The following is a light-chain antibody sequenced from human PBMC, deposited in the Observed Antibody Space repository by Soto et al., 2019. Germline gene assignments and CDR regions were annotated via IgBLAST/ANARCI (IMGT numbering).Light chain of an antibody. J-gene: IGLJ1*01. V-gene: IGLV2-14*01. CDR3: SSYTSSSTPYV. Sequence: QSVLTQPASVSGSPGQSITISCTGTSSDVGGYNYVSWYQQHPGKAPKLTIYEASNRPSGVSNRFSGSKSGNTASLTISGLQAEDEADYYCSSYTSSSTPYVFGTGTKVTVL. CDR1: SSDVGGYNY. CDR2: EAS.